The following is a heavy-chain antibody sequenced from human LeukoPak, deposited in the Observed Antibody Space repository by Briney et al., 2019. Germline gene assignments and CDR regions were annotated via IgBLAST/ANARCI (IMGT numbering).Heavy chain of an antibody. CDR3: ARDYAVDDSRIFDY. CDR2: ISYDGSNK. CDR1: GFTFSSYA. V-gene: IGHV3-30-3*01. J-gene: IGHJ4*02. Sequence: PGGSLRLSCAASGFTFSSYAMHWVRQAPGKGLEWVAVISYDGSNKYYADSVKGRFTISRDNSKNTLYLQMNSLRAEDTAVYYCARDYAVDDSRIFDYWGQGTLVTVSS. D-gene: IGHD3-22*01.